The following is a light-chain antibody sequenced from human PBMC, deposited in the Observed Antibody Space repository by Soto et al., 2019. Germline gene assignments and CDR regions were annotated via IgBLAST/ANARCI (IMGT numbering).Light chain of an antibody. Sequence: EIVLTQSPGTLSLSPGERATLSCRASQSISSSYLAWYQQKPGQAPRLLIYGASSRATGIPDRFSGSGSGTDVTITISRLEPDDFAVYYCQQYGGSPPYTFGQGTNLEIK. V-gene: IGKV3-20*01. CDR2: GAS. J-gene: IGKJ2*01. CDR1: QSISSSY. CDR3: QQYGGSPPYT.